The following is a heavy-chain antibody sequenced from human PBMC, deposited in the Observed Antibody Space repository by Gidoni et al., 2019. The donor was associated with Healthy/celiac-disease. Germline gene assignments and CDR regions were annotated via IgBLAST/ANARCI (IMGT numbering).Heavy chain of an antibody. D-gene: IGHD3-10*01. CDR2: IYWDDDK. J-gene: IGHJ3*02. CDR1: GFSLSTSGVG. Sequence: QINLKESGPTLVKPTQTLTLTCTFSGFSLSTSGVGVGWIRQPPGKALEWLALIYWDDDKRYSPSLKSRLTITKDTSKNQVVLTMTNMDPVDTATYHCAHRRITMVQGDFDAFDIWGQGTMVTVSS. CDR3: AHRRITMVQGDFDAFDI. V-gene: IGHV2-5*02.